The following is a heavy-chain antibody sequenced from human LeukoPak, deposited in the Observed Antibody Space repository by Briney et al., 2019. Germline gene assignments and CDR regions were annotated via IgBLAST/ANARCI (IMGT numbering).Heavy chain of an antibody. V-gene: IGHV1-8*01. CDR2: MNPNSGNT. Sequence: ASVKVSCKASGYTFTSYDINWVRQATGQGLEWMGWMNPNSGNTGYAQKYQGRVTMTRNTSISTAYMELSSLRSEDTAVYYCARINSGSYYYYYYGMDVWGQGTTVTVSS. CDR1: GYTFTSYD. D-gene: IGHD1-26*01. J-gene: IGHJ6*02. CDR3: ARINSGSYYYYYYGMDV.